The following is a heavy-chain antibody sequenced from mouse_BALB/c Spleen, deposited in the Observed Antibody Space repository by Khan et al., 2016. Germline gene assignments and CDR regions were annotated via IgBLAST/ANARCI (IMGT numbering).Heavy chain of an antibody. CDR3: AGRTYVYFDY. CDR2: ISYSGST. V-gene: IGHV3-2*02. J-gene: IGHJ2*01. Sequence: EVQLQESGPGLVKPSQSLSLTCTVTGYSITSDYAWNWIRQFPGNKLEWMGYISYSGSTSYNPSLKSRISITRDTSKNQFFLQLNSGTTEDTATYYWAGRTYVYFDYWGHGTTLTVSS. CDR1: GYSITSDYA. D-gene: IGHD1-1*01.